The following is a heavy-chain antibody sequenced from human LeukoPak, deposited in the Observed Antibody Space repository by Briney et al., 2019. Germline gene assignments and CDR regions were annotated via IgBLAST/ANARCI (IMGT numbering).Heavy chain of an antibody. Sequence: SETLSLTCTVSGGSISSYYWSWIRQPPGKGLEWIGYIYYSGSTNYNPSLKSRVTISVDTSKNQFSLKLSSVTAADTAVYYCARGAGSWFGESIWGQGTLVTVSS. CDR2: IYYSGST. J-gene: IGHJ4*02. CDR3: ARGAGSWFGESI. CDR1: GGSISSYY. D-gene: IGHD3-10*01. V-gene: IGHV4-59*01.